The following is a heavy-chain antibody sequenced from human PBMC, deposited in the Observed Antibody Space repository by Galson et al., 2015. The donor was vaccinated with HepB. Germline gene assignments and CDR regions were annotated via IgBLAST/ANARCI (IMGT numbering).Heavy chain of an antibody. D-gene: IGHD2-2*01. CDR1: GFTFTNAW. Sequence: SLRLSCAASGFTFTNAWMSWVRQAPGKGLEWVGRIESKTDGGTTDYAAPVKGRFTISRDDSKNTLYLQINSLKTEDTAVHYCTTLYCSSSTCYGYFDYWGQGTLVTVSS. CDR2: IESKTDGGTT. CDR3: TTLYCSSSTCYGYFDY. J-gene: IGHJ4*02. V-gene: IGHV3-15*04.